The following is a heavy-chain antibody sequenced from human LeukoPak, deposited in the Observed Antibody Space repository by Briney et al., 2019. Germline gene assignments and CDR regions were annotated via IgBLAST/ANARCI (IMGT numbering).Heavy chain of an antibody. J-gene: IGHJ4*02. CDR1: GFTFSSYG. Sequence: GGSLRLSCAASGFTFSSYGFHWVRQAPGEGLDWLAVISFDGTNSYYADSVKGRFIISRDNSKSTVYLQMNSLRAEDTAVYYCANARSSGWYESDYWGQGTMVTVSS. CDR3: ANARSSGWYESDY. D-gene: IGHD6-19*01. CDR2: ISFDGTNS. V-gene: IGHV3-30*18.